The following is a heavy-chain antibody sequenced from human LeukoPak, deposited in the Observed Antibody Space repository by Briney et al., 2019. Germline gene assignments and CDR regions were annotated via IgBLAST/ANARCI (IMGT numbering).Heavy chain of an antibody. J-gene: IGHJ4*02. CDR3: ARAYYDILTGYYLDY. V-gene: IGHV1-2*04. CDR2: INPNSGGT. Sequence: ASVTVSCKASGYTFTGYYMHWVRQAPGQGLEWMGWINPNSGGTNYAQKFQGWVTMTRDTSISTAYMELSRLRSDDTAVYYCARAYYDILTGYYLDYWGQGTLVTVSS. CDR1: GYTFTGYY. D-gene: IGHD3-9*01.